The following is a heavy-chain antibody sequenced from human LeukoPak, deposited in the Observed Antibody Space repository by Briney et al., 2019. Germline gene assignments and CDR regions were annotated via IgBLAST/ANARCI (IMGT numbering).Heavy chain of an antibody. CDR2: ISYDGSNK. Sequence: GGSLRLSCAASGFTLSSNAMHWVRQAPGKGLEWVAVISYDGSNKYYADSVKGRFTISRDSSKNTLYLQMNSLRAEDTAVYYCAREMDTTETFDYWGQGALVTVSS. CDR1: GFTLSSNA. J-gene: IGHJ4*02. D-gene: IGHD5-24*01. CDR3: AREMDTTETFDY. V-gene: IGHV3-30-3*01.